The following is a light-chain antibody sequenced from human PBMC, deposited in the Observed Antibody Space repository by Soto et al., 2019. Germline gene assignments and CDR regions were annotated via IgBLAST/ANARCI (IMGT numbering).Light chain of an antibody. Sequence: DIKMTQSPSTLSASVGDRVTITCRASQSISSWLAWYQQKPGKAPKLLIYKASSLESGVPSRFIGSGSGTEFTLTISSLQPDDFATYYCQQYNSYPSFGGGTKVEIK. CDR2: KAS. J-gene: IGKJ4*01. CDR1: QSISSW. CDR3: QQYNSYPS. V-gene: IGKV1-5*03.